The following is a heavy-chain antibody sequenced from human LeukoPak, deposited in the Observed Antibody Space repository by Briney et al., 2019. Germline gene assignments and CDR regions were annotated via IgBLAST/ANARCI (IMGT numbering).Heavy chain of an antibody. CDR1: GGSISSGSYY. J-gene: IGHJ4*02. CDR2: IYTSGST. Sequence: SETLSLTCTVSGGSISSGSYYWSWIRQPAGKGLEWIGRIYTSGSTNYNPSLKSRVTISVDTSKNQFSLKLSSVTAADTAVYYCARLTTHYYDSSGYEFDYWGQGTLVTVSS. D-gene: IGHD3-22*01. V-gene: IGHV4-61*02. CDR3: ARLTTHYYDSSGYEFDY.